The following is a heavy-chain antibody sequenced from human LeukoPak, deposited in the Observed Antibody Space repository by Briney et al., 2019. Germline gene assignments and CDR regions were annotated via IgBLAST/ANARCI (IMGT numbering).Heavy chain of an antibody. J-gene: IGHJ6*03. CDR3: ARRVENYYGSGSLYYYYYYMDV. D-gene: IGHD3-10*01. CDR1: GGSISSYY. V-gene: IGHV4-59*01. Sequence: PSETLSLTCTVSGGSISSYYWSWIRQPPGKGLEWIGYIYYSGSTNYNPSLKSRVTISVDTSKNQFSLKLSSVTAADTAVYYCARRVENYYGSGSLYYYYYYMDVWGKGTTVTISS. CDR2: IYYSGST.